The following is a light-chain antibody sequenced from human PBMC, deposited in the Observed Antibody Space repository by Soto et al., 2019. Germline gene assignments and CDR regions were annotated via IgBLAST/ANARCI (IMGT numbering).Light chain of an antibody. Sequence: QSALTQPPSASGTPGQRVTISCSGSSSNIGSNGVNWYQQVPGTALKFVMYSNDQRPSGVPDRFSGSKSGTSASLAIGGLQSEDEAEYFCATWDEILRGVVFGGGTKLTVL. V-gene: IGLV1-44*01. J-gene: IGLJ3*02. CDR1: SSNIGSNG. CDR2: SND. CDR3: ATWDEILRGVV.